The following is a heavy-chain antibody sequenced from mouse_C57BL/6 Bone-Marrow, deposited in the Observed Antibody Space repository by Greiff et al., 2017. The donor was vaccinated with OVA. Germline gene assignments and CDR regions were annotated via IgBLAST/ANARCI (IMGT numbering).Heavy chain of an antibody. CDR1: GYTFTSYW. J-gene: IGHJ3*01. CDR3: ARFITTVEGAWFAY. V-gene: IGHV1-64*01. CDR2: IHPNSGST. Sequence: QVQLQQPGAELVKPGASVKLSCKASGYTFTSYWMHWVKQRPGQGLEWIGMIHPNSGSTNYNEKFKSKATLTVDKSSSTAYMQLSSLTSEDSAVYYCARFITTVEGAWFAYWGQGTLVTVSA. D-gene: IGHD1-1*01.